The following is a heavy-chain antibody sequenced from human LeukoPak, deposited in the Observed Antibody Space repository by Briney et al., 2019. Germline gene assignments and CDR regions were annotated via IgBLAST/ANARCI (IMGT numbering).Heavy chain of an antibody. CDR2: INHSGST. V-gene: IGHV4-34*01. CDR1: GFTVSSNY. D-gene: IGHD3-3*01. CDR3: ASPGPYDFWSGYYWAY. J-gene: IGHJ4*02. Sequence: GSLRLSCAASGFTVSSNYMSWVRQAPGKGLEWIGEINHSGSTNYNPSLKSRVTISVDTSKNQFSLKLSSVTAADTAVYYCASPGPYDFWSGYYWAYWGQGTLVTVSS.